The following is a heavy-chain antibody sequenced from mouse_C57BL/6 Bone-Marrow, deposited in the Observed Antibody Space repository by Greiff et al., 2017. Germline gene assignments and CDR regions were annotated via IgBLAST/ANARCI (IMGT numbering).Heavy chain of an antibody. CDR3: VRRVVDY. J-gene: IGHJ4*01. D-gene: IGHD1-3*01. CDR1: GFSYNTYA. CDR2: IRSKSNNYAT. Sequence: EVQLQESGGGLVQPKGSLKLSCAASGFSYNTYAMNWVRQAPGKGLEWVARIRSKSNNYATYYADSLKDRFTISRDDSESMLYLQMNNLKTEDTAMYYCVRRVVDYWGEGTSVTVSS. V-gene: IGHV10-1*01.